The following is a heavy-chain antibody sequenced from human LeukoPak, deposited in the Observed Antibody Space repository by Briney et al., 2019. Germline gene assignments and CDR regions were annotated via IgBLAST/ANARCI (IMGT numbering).Heavy chain of an antibody. J-gene: IGHJ3*02. CDR2: ISAYNGNT. CDR1: GYTFTSYG. Sequence: GASVKVSCKASGYTFTSYGISWVRQAPGQGLEWMGWISAYNGNTNYAQKLQGRVTMTTDTSTSTAYMELRSLRSDDTAVYYCARQVGYYDSSGYSHAFDIWGQGTMVTVSS. V-gene: IGHV1-18*01. D-gene: IGHD3-22*01. CDR3: ARQVGYYDSSGYSHAFDI.